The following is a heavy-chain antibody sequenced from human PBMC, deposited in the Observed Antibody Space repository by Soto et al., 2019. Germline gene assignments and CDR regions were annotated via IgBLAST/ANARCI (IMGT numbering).Heavy chain of an antibody. CDR3: VRGGGGGLFDP. CDR2: ISPGSRYP. J-gene: IGHJ5*02. CDR1: GFTFGDSY. D-gene: IGHD2-15*01. Sequence: QVQLVESGGGLVPPGGSLRRSCAGSGFTFGDSYMSWIRQAPGKGLEWLSYISPGSRYPAYADSVKGRFTISRDNARRSLFLQMTSLTAEDTAMYYCVRGGGGGLFDPWGQGIMVTDSS. V-gene: IGHV3-11*06.